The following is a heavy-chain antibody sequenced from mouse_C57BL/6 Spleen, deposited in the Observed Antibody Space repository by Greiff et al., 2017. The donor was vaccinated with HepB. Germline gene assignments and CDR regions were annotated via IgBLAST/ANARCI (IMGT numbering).Heavy chain of an antibody. CDR2: IYPRSGNT. J-gene: IGHJ3*01. D-gene: IGHD3-2*02. CDR1: GYTFTSYG. V-gene: IGHV1-81*01. Sequence: QVQLKESGAELARPGASVKLSCKASGYTFTSYGISWVKQRTGQGLEWIGEIYPRSGNTYYNEKFKGKATLTADKSSSTAYMELRSLTSEDYAVYFCAETAQATGFAYWGQGTLVTVSA. CDR3: AETAQATGFAY.